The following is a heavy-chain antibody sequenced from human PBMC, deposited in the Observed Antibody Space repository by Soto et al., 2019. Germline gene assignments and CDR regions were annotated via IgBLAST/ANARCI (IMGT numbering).Heavy chain of an antibody. Sequence: QVQLVESGGGVVQPGRSLRLSCAASGFTFSTYGMHWVRQAPGKGLEWVAVISYGGSDQYYADSVKGRYTISRDNSKNTLYLQMNGLRAEDTAVYYCSKEVRYYYDSSGVDAFDIWGQGTMVTVSS. J-gene: IGHJ3*02. CDR2: ISYGGSDQ. V-gene: IGHV3-30*18. CDR3: SKEVRYYYDSSGVDAFDI. D-gene: IGHD3-22*01. CDR1: GFTFSTYG.